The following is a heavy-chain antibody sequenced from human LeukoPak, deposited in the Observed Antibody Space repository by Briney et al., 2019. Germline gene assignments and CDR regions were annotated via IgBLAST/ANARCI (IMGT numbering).Heavy chain of an antibody. Sequence: GGSLRLSCAASGFTFSSYAMNWVRQAPGKELEWVSAINGSGGSKYYADSVKGRFTISRDNSKSTLYLQMNSLRAEDTAVYYCAKGGRSGQYYFDYWGQGTLVTASS. D-gene: IGHD3-3*01. CDR3: AKGGRSGQYYFDY. CDR2: INGSGGSK. V-gene: IGHV3-23*01. J-gene: IGHJ4*02. CDR1: GFTFSSYA.